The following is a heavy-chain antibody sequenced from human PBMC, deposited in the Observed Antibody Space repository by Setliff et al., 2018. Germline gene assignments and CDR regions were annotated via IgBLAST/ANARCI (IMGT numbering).Heavy chain of an antibody. J-gene: IGHJ3*02. CDR3: ARVPRFTDTRNAFDI. CDR2: IYHSGST. Sequence: SETLSLTCTVSGYSISSGYYWGWIRQPPGKGLEWIGSIYHSGSTYYNPSLKSRVTISVDTSKNQFSLKLSSVTAADTAVYYCARVPRFTDTRNAFDIWGQGTMVTVSS. D-gene: IGHD5-18*01. CDR1: GYSISSGYY. V-gene: IGHV4-38-2*02.